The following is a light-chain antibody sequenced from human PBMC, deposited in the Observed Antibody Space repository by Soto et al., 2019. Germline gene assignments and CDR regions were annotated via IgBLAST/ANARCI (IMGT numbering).Light chain of an antibody. CDR1: SGHSSYA. V-gene: IGLV4-69*01. J-gene: IGLJ1*01. Sequence: QRVLTQSPSASASLGASVKLTCTLSSGHSSYAIAWHQQQPEKGPRYLMKLNSDGSHSKGDGIPDRFSGSSSGAERYLTISSLQSEDEADYYCQTWGTGIGVFGTGTKVTVL. CDR3: QTWGTGIGV. CDR2: LNSDGSH.